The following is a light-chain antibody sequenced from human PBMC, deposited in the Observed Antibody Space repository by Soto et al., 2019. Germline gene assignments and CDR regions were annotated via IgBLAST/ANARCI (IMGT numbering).Light chain of an antibody. CDR3: QQSYSTPFA. V-gene: IGKV1-39*01. Sequence: DIPMTQSPSSLSASVGDRVTIACRASQSITTYLNWYQHKPGKAPKLLISAASSLQSGVPSRFSGSGSGTDFTLTITSLQPEDFATYYCQQSYSTPFAFGQGTRLETK. CDR2: AAS. J-gene: IGKJ5*01. CDR1: QSITTY.